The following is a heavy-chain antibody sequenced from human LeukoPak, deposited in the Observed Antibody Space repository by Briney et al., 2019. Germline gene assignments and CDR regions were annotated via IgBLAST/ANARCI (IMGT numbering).Heavy chain of an antibody. Sequence: SETLSLTCTVSGGSISNYYWSWIRQPAGKGLGWIGHIYTSGSTNYNPSLKSRVTMSVDTSKNQFSLNLSSVTAADTAVYYCARGGVDWTFDYWGQGTLVTVSS. CDR3: ARGGVDWTFDY. V-gene: IGHV4-4*07. CDR1: GGSISNYY. J-gene: IGHJ4*02. D-gene: IGHD3-9*01. CDR2: IYTSGST.